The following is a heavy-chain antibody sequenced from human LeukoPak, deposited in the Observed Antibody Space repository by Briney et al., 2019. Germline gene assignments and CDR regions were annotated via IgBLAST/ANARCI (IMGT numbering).Heavy chain of an antibody. J-gene: IGHJ4*02. CDR3: ARMGPDCSSTSCYLDY. D-gene: IGHD2-2*01. CDR2: IYYSGST. V-gene: IGHV4-59*01. Sequence: PSETLSLTCTVSGGSISSYYWSWIRQPPGKGLEWIGYIYYSGSTNYNPSLKSRVTISVDTSKNQFSLKLTSVTAADTAVYYCARMGPDCSSTSCYLDYWGQGTLVTVSS. CDR1: GGSISSYY.